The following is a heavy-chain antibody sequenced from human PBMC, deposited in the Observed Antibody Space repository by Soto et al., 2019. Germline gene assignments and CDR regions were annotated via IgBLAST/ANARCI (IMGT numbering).Heavy chain of an antibody. Sequence: NPSETLSLTCAVSGVSVSSGSHYWSWIRQSPGKGLEWIGYFYYSGSTNYNPSLQGRVTMTTDTSTSTAYMELRSLRSDDTAVYYCARVAVAGTPPRSDYWGQGTLVTVSS. J-gene: IGHJ4*02. CDR3: ARVAVAGTPPRSDY. CDR2: FYYSGST. V-gene: IGHV4-61*01. D-gene: IGHD6-19*01. CDR1: GVSVSSGSHY.